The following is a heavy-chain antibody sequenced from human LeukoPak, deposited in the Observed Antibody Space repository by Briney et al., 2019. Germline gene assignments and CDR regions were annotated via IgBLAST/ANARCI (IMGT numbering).Heavy chain of an antibody. J-gene: IGHJ4*02. CDR3: ARDNGRKDDY. CDR2: MQRDGSEK. V-gene: IGHV3-7*01. Sequence: GGSLRLSCAASGFTFSSYWMSWVRQAPGKGLEWVANMQRDGSEKYYVDSVKGRFTISRDNAKNSLYLQMNSLRAEDTAVYYCARDNGRKDDYWGQGTLVTVSS. D-gene: IGHD2-8*01. CDR1: GFTFSSYW.